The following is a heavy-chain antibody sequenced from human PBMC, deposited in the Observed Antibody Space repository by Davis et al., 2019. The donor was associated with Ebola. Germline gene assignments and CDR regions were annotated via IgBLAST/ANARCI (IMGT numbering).Heavy chain of an antibody. J-gene: IGHJ6*02. CDR2: IYYSGST. CDR1: GGSISSSSYY. V-gene: IGHV4-39*01. Sequence: MPSETLSLTCTVSGGSISSSSYYCDWIRQPPGKGLEWIGSIYYSGSTYYNPSLKSLVTISVDTSKNQFSLKLSSVTAADTAVYYCASLPYYYGMDVWGQGTTVTVSS. CDR3: ASLPYYYGMDV.